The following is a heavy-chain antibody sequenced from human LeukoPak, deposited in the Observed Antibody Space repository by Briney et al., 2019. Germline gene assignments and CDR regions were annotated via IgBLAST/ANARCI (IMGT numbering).Heavy chain of an antibody. CDR3: AKFSYDFWSGYPNYFDY. Sequence: PGGSLRLSCAASGFTFSSYAMSWVRQAPGKGLEWVSAISGSGGSTYYADSVKGRFTISRDNSKNTLYLQMNSLRAEDTAVYYCAKFSYDFWSGYPNYFDYWGQGTLVTVSS. CDR2: ISGSGGST. CDR1: GFTFSSYA. D-gene: IGHD3-3*01. J-gene: IGHJ4*02. V-gene: IGHV3-23*01.